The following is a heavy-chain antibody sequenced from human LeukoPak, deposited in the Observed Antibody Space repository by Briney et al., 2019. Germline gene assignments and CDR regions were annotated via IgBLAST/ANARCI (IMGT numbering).Heavy chain of an antibody. CDR2: ISAYNGNT. CDR3: ARVSRAYYDILTGYYGNWFDP. CDR1: GYTFTSYG. Sequence: ASVKVSCKASGYTFTSYGISWVRQAPGQGLEWMGWISAYNGNTNYAQKFQGRVTMTRDTSISTAYMELSRLRSDDTAVYYCARVSRAYYDILTGYYGNWFDPWGQGTLVTVSS. J-gene: IGHJ5*02. D-gene: IGHD3-9*01. V-gene: IGHV1-18*01.